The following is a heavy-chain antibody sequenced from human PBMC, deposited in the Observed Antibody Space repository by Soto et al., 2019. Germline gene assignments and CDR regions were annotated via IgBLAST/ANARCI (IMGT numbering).Heavy chain of an antibody. CDR2: INHSGST. J-gene: IGHJ4*02. D-gene: IGHD3-22*01. CDR1: GDSITSSSHY. V-gene: IGHV4-39*07. Sequence: PSETLSLTCTVSGDSITSSSHYWGWIRQPPGKGLEWIGEINHSGSTNYNPSLKSRVTISVDTSKNQFSLKLSSVTAADTAVYYCARKPSDNSGYHHFDYWGQGTLVTVSS. CDR3: ARKPSDNSGYHHFDY.